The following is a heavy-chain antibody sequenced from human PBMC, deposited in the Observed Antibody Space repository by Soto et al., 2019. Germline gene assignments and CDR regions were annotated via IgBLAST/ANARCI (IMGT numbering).Heavy chain of an antibody. Sequence: HPGGSQRLSCAASGFTFSGSAMHWVRQASGKGLEWVGRIRSKANSYATAYAASVKGRFTISRDDSKNTAYLQMNSLKTEDTAVYYCTSRTTVTTNAFDIWGQGTMVTVSS. V-gene: IGHV3-73*01. CDR3: TSRTTVTTNAFDI. CDR2: IRSKANSYAT. CDR1: GFTFSGSA. D-gene: IGHD4-17*01. J-gene: IGHJ3*02.